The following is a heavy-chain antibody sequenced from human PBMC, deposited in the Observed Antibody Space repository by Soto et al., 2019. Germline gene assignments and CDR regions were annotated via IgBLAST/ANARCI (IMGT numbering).Heavy chain of an antibody. Sequence: ASVKVSCKASGYTFTGYYMHWVRQAPGQGLEWMGWINPNSGGTNYAQKFQGWVTMTRDTSISTAYMELSRLRSDDTAVYYCARDSKGMVRGVIEARVHLQYDDWGQGTLVTVAS. V-gene: IGHV1-2*04. CDR3: ARDSKGMVRGVIEARVHLQYDD. J-gene: IGHJ4*02. CDR2: INPNSGGT. CDR1: GYTFTGYY. D-gene: IGHD3-10*01.